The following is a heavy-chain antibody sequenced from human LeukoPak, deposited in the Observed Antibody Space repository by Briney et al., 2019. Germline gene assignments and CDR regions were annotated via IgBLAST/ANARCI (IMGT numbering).Heavy chain of an antibody. CDR3: ARSPHPIIAVDSTGGGY. D-gene: IGHD6-19*01. Sequence: ASVKVSCKASGYTFTGYYMHWVRQAPGQGLEWMGWINPNSGGTNYAQKFQGRVTMTRDTSISTAYMELRSLRSDDTAVYYCARSPHPIIAVDSTGGGYWGQGTLVTVSS. CDR1: GYTFTGYY. J-gene: IGHJ4*02. CDR2: INPNSGGT. V-gene: IGHV1-2*02.